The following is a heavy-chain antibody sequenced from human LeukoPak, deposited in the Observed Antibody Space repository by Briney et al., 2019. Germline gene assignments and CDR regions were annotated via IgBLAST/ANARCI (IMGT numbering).Heavy chain of an antibody. CDR3: ARYSGLGYCSSTSCYGFDY. D-gene: IGHD2-2*01. J-gene: IGHJ4*02. Sequence: SETLSLTCAVYGGSFSGYYWSWIRQPPGKGLEWIGEINHSGSTNYNPSLKSRVTISVDTSKNQFSLKLSSVTAADTAVYYCARYSGLGYCSSTSCYGFDYRGQGTLVTVSS. CDR1: GGSFSGYY. CDR2: INHSGST. V-gene: IGHV4-34*01.